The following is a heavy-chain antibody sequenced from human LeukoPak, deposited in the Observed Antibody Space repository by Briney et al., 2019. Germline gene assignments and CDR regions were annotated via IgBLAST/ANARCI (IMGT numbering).Heavy chain of an antibody. J-gene: IGHJ4*02. CDR2: FDPEDGET. V-gene: IGHV1-24*01. Sequence: ASVKVSCKVSGYTLTELSMHWVRQAPGRGLEWMGGFDPEDGETIYAQKFQGRVTMTEDTSTDTAYMELSSLRSEDTAVYYCARTYCGGDCPFKYYLDYWGQGTLVTVSS. CDR3: ARTYCGGDCPFKYYLDY. CDR1: GYTLTELS. D-gene: IGHD2-21*01.